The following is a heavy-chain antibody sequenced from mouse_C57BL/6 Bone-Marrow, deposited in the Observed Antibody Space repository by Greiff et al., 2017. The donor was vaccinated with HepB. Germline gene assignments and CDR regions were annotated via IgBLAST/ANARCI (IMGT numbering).Heavy chain of an antibody. Sequence: EVMLVESGGGLVQPGGSMKLSCVASGFTFSNYWMNWVRQSPEKGLEWVAQIRLKSDNYATHYAESVKGRFTISRDDSKSSVYLQMNNLRAEDTGIYYCTAMVTTGRGFAYWGQGTLVTVSA. J-gene: IGHJ3*01. CDR2: IRLKSDNYAT. CDR3: TAMVTTGRGFAY. D-gene: IGHD2-2*01. V-gene: IGHV6-3*01. CDR1: GFTFSNYW.